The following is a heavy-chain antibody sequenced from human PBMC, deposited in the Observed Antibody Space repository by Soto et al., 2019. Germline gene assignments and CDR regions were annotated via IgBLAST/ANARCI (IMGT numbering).Heavy chain of an antibody. CDR3: ARQDYCSGGSCYSDWFDP. V-gene: IGHV1-8*01. J-gene: IGHJ5*02. CDR2: MNPNSGNT. Sequence: QVQLVQSGAEVKKPGASVKVSCKASGYTFTSYDINWVRQATGQGLEWMGWMNPNSGNTGYEQKFQGRVTMTRNTSISTAYMELSSLRSEDTAVYYCARQDYCSGGSCYSDWFDPWGQGTLVTVSS. CDR1: GYTFTSYD. D-gene: IGHD2-15*01.